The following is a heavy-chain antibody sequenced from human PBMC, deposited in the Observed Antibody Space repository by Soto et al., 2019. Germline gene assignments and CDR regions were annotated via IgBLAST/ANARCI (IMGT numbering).Heavy chain of an antibody. V-gene: IGHV1-2*04. CDR1: GYTFTGYY. J-gene: IGHJ4*02. CDR3: AIVNVYFWGSYRYPPDY. CDR2: INPNSGGT. Sequence: ASVKVSCKASGYTFTGYYMHWVRQAPGQGLEWMGWINPNSGGTNYAQKFQGWVTMTRDTSISTAYMELRSLRSDDTAVYYCAIVNVYFWGSYRYPPDYWGRGPLVTVSS. D-gene: IGHD3-16*02.